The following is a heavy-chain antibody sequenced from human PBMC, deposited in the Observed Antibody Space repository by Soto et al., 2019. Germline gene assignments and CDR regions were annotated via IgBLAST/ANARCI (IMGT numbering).Heavy chain of an antibody. CDR2: IYHSGST. CDR3: ARVLLQRAPDGGNYGMDV. D-gene: IGHD3-16*01. Sequence: PSETLSLTCAVSGGSISSGGYSWSGIRQPPGKGLEWIGYIYHSGSTYYNPSLKSRVTISVDRSKNQFSLKLSSVTAADTAVYYCARVLLQRAPDGGNYGMDVWGQGTRVTVSS. CDR1: GGSISSGGYS. V-gene: IGHV4-30-2*01. J-gene: IGHJ6*02.